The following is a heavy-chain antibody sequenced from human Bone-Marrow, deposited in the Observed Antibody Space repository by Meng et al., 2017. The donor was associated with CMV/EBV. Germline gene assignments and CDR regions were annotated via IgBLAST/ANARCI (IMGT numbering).Heavy chain of an antibody. CDR3: ARDHTYYDFWSGYSPYYYYGMEV. J-gene: IGHJ6*02. CDR2: ISSSSSYI. V-gene: IGHV3-21*01. CDR1: GFTFSSYS. D-gene: IGHD3-3*01. Sequence: GGSLGLSCAASGFTFSSYSMNWVRQAPGKGLEWVSSISSSSSYIYYADSVKGRFTISRDNAKNSLYLQMNSLRAEDTAVYYCARDHTYYDFWSGYSPYYYYGMEVWGQGTTVTVSS.